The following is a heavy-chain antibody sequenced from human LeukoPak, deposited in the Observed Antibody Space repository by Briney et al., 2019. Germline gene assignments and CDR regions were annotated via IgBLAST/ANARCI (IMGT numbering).Heavy chain of an antibody. CDR1: GFTFSSYN. D-gene: IGHD3-3*01. V-gene: IGHV3-48*01. CDR3: AKGSLRFLEWLLYLVGFDY. CDR2: ISISSTTI. J-gene: IGHJ4*02. Sequence: GGSLRLSCAASGFTFSSYNMNWVRQAPGKGLEWVSYISISSTTIYYADSVKGRFTISRDNSKNTLYLQMNSLRAEDTAVYYCAKGSLRFLEWLLYLVGFDYWGQGTLVTVSS.